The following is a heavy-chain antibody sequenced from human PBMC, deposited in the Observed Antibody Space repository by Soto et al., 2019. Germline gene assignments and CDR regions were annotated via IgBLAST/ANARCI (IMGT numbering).Heavy chain of an antibody. CDR2: ISYDGSNK. Sequence: GGSLRLSCAASGFTFSSYAMHWVRQAPGKGLEWVAVISYDGSNKYYADSVKGRFTISRDNSKNTLYLQMNSLRAEDTAVYYCAREPGSGSYYNPGYWGQGTLVTVSS. V-gene: IGHV3-30-3*01. J-gene: IGHJ4*02. CDR3: AREPGSGSYYNPGY. CDR1: GFTFSSYA. D-gene: IGHD3-10*01.